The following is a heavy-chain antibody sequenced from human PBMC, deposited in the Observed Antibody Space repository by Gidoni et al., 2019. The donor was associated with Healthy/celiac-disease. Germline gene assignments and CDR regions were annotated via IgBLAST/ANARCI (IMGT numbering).Heavy chain of an antibody. V-gene: IGHV3-23*01. Sequence: EVQLLESGGGLVQPGGSLRLSCAASGFTFSSYAMSWVRQAPGKGLEWVSAISGSGGSTYYADSVKGRFTISRDNSKNTLYLQMNSLRAEDTAVYYCAKSDYYDSSGYYPHFDYWGQGTLVTVSS. CDR2: ISGSGGST. J-gene: IGHJ4*02. D-gene: IGHD3-22*01. CDR3: AKSDYYDSSGYYPHFDY. CDR1: GFTFSSYA.